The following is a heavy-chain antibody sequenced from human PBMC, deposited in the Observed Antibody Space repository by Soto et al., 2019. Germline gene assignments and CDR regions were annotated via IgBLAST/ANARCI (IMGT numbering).Heavy chain of an antibody. CDR3: AREVGHGWFDP. CDR2: IYSGGST. Sequence: GGSLRLSCAASGFTVSSNYMSWVRQAPGKGLEWVSVIYSGGSTYYADSVKGRFTISRHNSKNTLHLQMNSLRAEDTAVYYCAREVGHGWFDPWGQGTLVTVSS. V-gene: IGHV3-53*04. CDR1: GFTVSSNY. J-gene: IGHJ5*02.